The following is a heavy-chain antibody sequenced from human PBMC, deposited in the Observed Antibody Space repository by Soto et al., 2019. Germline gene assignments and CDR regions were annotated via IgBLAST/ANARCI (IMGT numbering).Heavy chain of an antibody. J-gene: IGHJ6*02. V-gene: IGHV4-34*01. Sequence: SETLSLTCAVYGGSFNDYYWSWIRQPPGKGLEWIGEINHSGSTNYNPSLKSRVTISVDMSKNQFSLKLNSMTAADTAVYYCARGPKQLVLAYYDYYGMDVWGQGPTVT. D-gene: IGHD6-13*01. CDR3: ARGPKQLVLAYYDYYGMDV. CDR1: GGSFNDYY. CDR2: INHSGST.